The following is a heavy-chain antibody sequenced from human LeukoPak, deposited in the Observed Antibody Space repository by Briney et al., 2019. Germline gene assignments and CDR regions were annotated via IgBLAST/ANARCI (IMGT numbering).Heavy chain of an antibody. J-gene: IGHJ4*02. CDR1: GYTFTGYY. V-gene: IGHV1-2*02. CDR3: AAAAGTWGYFDY. CDR2: INPNSGGT. Sequence: GASVKVSCKASGYTFTGYYMHWVRQAPGQGLEWMGWINPNSGGTNYAQKFQGRVTMTRDTSISTAYMELSRLRSDDTAVYSCAAAAGTWGYFDYWGQGTLVTVSS. D-gene: IGHD6-13*01.